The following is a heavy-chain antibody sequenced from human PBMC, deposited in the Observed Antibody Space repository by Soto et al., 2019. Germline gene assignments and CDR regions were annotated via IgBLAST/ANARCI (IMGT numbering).Heavy chain of an antibody. V-gene: IGHV4-59*03. CDR3: ARGWSSSWPY. CDR1: AGSISDYF. D-gene: IGHD6-13*01. CDR2: VYDSGST. J-gene: IGHJ4*02. Sequence: SETLSLTCIVSAGSISDYFWSWIRQPPGKGLEWIAFVYDSGSTNYNPSLKSRVTVSVDTSNNQFSLKLISVTAADTAVYYCARGWSSSWPYWGQGTLVTVSS.